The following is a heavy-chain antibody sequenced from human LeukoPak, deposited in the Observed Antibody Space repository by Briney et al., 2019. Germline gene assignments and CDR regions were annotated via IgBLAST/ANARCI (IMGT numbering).Heavy chain of an antibody. CDR3: ARGIVVVPAARGNWFDP. CDR1: GGSISSGGYY. J-gene: IGHJ5*02. Sequence: NPSETLSLTCTVSGGSISSGGYYWSWIRQHPGKGLEWIGYIYYSGSTYYNPSLKSRVTISVDTSTNQFSLKLSSVTAADTAVYYCARGIVVVPAARGNWFDPWGQGTLVTVSS. CDR2: IYYSGST. D-gene: IGHD2-2*01. V-gene: IGHV4-31*03.